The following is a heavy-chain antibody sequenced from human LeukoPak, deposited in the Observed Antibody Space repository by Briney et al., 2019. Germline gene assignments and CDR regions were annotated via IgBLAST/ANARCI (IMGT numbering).Heavy chain of an antibody. D-gene: IGHD6-13*01. CDR1: GGSISSYY. CDR3: ARHLSSREAAARPRWFDP. V-gene: IGHV4-59*08. J-gene: IGHJ5*02. Sequence: PSETLSLTCTVSGGSISSYYWSWIRQPPGKGLEWIGYIYYSGSTNYNPSLKSRVTISVDTSKNQFSLKLSSVTAADTAVYYCARHLSSREAAARPRWFDPWGQGTLVTVSS. CDR2: IYYSGST.